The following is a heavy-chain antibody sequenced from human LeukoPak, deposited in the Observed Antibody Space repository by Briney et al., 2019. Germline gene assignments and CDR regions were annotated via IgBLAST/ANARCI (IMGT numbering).Heavy chain of an antibody. CDR2: SYWDEDK. CDR3: SYKAPSGSFDI. D-gene: IGHD2-15*01. Sequence: SGPTLVNPTQTLTLTCTFSWFSLTNSGVAVGWIRHPPGKALEWLALSYWDEDKCYSPSLKTRPTVTKATYKNKVVLRMINMDPVATGTYYCSYKAPSGSFDIWGQGTLVTVSS. V-gene: IGHV2-5*02. J-gene: IGHJ3*02. CDR1: WFSLTNSGVA.